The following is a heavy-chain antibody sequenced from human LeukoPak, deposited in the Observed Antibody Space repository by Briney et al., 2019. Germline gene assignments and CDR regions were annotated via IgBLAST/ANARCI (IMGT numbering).Heavy chain of an antibody. D-gene: IGHD5-24*01. CDR1: GFTFSSYA. J-gene: IGHJ4*02. V-gene: IGHV3-30-3*01. CDR3: ATSRGGYNYNFDY. CDR2: ISYDGSNK. Sequence: PGRSLRLSCAASGFTFSSYAMHWVRQAPGKGLEWVAVISYDGSNKYYADSVKGRFTISRDNSKNTLYLQMNSLRAEDTAVYHCATSRGGYNYNFDYWGQGTLVTVSS.